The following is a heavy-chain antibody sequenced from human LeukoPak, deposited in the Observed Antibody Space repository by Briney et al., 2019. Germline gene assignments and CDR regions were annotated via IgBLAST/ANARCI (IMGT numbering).Heavy chain of an antibody. J-gene: IGHJ4*02. Sequence: PSETLSLTCTVSGGSISPYYWGWIRQPPGKERGFVGFIHYSGSANYNPSLKSRVAISLETSKNQFSLNLSSVTAADTAMYFCARGAGEYNYGYYFDSWGQGTLVSVSS. V-gene: IGHV4-59*01. CDR3: ARGAGEYNYGYYFDS. D-gene: IGHD5-18*01. CDR2: IHYSGSA. CDR1: GGSISPYY.